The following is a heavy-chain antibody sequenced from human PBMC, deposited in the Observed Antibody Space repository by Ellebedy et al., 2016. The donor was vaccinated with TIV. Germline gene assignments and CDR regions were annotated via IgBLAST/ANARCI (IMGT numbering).Heavy chain of an antibody. D-gene: IGHD1-26*01. Sequence: GESLKISCAASGFTFSSHAMSWVRQSPGKGLEWVSAISGSGRKTWYADSVKGRITISRDNSKNTLYLQMNSLRAEDTALYYCVKEGSESYADYWGQGTLVTVSS. CDR1: GFTFSSHA. CDR3: VKEGSESYADY. CDR2: ISGSGRKT. V-gene: IGHV3-23*01. J-gene: IGHJ4*02.